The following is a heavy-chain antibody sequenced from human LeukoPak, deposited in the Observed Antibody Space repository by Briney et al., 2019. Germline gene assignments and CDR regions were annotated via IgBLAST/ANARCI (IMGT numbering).Heavy chain of an antibody. Sequence: GGSLRLSCAASGFTFSSSAMSWVRQAPGKGLEWVSAISNNGGYTYYADSVQGRFTISRDNSKSTLCLQMNSLRAEDTAVYYCAKDPSTRFDYWGQGTLVTVSS. CDR3: AKDPSTRFDY. V-gene: IGHV3-23*01. CDR2: ISNNGGYT. J-gene: IGHJ4*02. CDR1: GFTFSSSA.